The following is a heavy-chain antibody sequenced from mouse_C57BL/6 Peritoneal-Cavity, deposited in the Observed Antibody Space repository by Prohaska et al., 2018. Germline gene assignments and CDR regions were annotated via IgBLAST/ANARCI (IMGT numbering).Heavy chain of an antibody. CDR2: IDPETGGT. CDR1: GYTFTDYE. Sequence: HVQLQQSGAELVRPGASVTLSCKASGYTFTDYEMHWVKQTPVHGLEWIGAIDPETGGTAYNQKFKGKVILTADKSSSTAYMELRSLTSEDSAVYYCTRHLDGYYPAWFAYWGQVTLVTVSA. V-gene: IGHV1-15*01. D-gene: IGHD2-3*01. CDR3: TRHLDGYYPAWFAY. J-gene: IGHJ3*01.